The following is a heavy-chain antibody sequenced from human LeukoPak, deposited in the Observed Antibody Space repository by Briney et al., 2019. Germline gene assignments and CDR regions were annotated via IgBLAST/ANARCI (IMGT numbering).Heavy chain of an antibody. V-gene: IGHV1-69*13. CDR2: IIPIFGTA. D-gene: IGHD2-8*01. Sequence: ASVKVSCKASGYTFTSYYMHWVRQAPGQGLEWMGGIIPIFGTANYAQKFQGRVTITADESTSTAYMELSSLRSEDTAVYYCALRGLTYYYGMDVWGQGTTVTVSS. CDR1: GYTFTSYY. J-gene: IGHJ6*02. CDR3: ALRGLTYYYGMDV.